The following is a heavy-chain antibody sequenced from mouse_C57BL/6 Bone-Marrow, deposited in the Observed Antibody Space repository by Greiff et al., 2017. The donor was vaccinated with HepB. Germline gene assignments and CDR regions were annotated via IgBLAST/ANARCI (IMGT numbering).Heavy chain of an antibody. D-gene: IGHD2-3*01. V-gene: IGHV5-17*01. CDR2: SSSGSSTI. J-gene: IGHJ4*01. Sequence: EVQLVESGGGLVKPGGSLKLSCAASGFTFSDYGMHWVRQAPEKGLEWVAYSSSGSSTIYYADTVKGRFTISRDNAKNTLFLQMTSLRSEDTAMYYCARRWLYAMDYWGQGTSVTVSS. CDR3: ARRWLYAMDY. CDR1: GFTFSDYG.